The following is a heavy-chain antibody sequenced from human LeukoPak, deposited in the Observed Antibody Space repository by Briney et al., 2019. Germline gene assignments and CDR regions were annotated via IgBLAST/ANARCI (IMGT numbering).Heavy chain of an antibody. CDR3: ARASFYSYDIDY. Sequence: SQTLSLTCTVSGGSISSGGYYWNWIRQHPGKGLEWIGYIYYSGSTYYNPSLKSRVTISVDTSKNQFSLKLSSVTAADTAVYYCARASFYSYDIDYWGQGTLVTVSS. CDR2: IYYSGST. J-gene: IGHJ4*02. CDR1: GGSISSGGYY. D-gene: IGHD5-18*01. V-gene: IGHV4-31*03.